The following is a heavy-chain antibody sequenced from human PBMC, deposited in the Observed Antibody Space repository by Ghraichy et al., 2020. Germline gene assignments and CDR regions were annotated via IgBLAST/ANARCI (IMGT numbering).Heavy chain of an antibody. CDR3: ARDITRRDGYNYNPRGPRGY. Sequence: GESLNISCAASGFTFSDYYMSWIRQAPGKGLEWVSYISSSGSTIYYADSVKGRFTISRDNAKNSLYLQMNSLRAEDTAVYYCARDITRRDGYNYNPRGPRGYWGQGTLVTVSS. V-gene: IGHV3-11*01. CDR2: ISSSGSTI. J-gene: IGHJ4*02. D-gene: IGHD5-24*01. CDR1: GFTFSDYY.